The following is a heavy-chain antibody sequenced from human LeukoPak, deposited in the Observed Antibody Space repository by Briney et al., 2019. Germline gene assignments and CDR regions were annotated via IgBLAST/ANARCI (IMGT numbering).Heavy chain of an antibody. CDR1: GYTFTGYY. V-gene: IGHV1-2*06. CDR3: AGEDNSSGYRPFDI. CDR2: INPNNGGT. J-gene: IGHJ3*02. D-gene: IGHD3-22*01. Sequence: GASVKVSCKASGYTFTGYYIHWVRQAPGQGLEWMGRINPNNGGTNYAQKFQGRVTMTRDMSMSTAFMELSRLRSDDTAVYYCAGEDNSSGYRPFDICGQGTMVTVPS.